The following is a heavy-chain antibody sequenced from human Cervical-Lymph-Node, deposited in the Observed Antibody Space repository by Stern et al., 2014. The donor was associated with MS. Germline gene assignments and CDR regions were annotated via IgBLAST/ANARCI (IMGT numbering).Heavy chain of an antibody. J-gene: IGHJ4*02. CDR3: ARYDSSGYYIFDY. CDR1: GGTFSRYA. Sequence: VQPLVSGAEVKKPGSSVKVSCKASGGTFSRYAISWVRQAPGQGLQWMGGIIPIFGTANYAQKFQGRVTITADESTSTAYMELSSLRSEDTAVYYCARYDSSGYYIFDYWGQGTLVTVSS. V-gene: IGHV1-69*01. CDR2: IIPIFGTA. D-gene: IGHD3-22*01.